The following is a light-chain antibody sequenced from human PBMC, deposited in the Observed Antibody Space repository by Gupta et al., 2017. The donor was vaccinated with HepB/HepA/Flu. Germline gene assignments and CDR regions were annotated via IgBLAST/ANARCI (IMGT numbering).Light chain of an antibody. CDR2: LGS. Sequence: DILITQSPLFLPVPAGPPSSISCRSSQSLLHSNGYNYLDWYLQKPGQSPQLLIYLGSHRASGVPDRFSGSGSGTDFTLKISRVEAEDVGVYYCMQALQTPLTFGGGTKVEIK. J-gene: IGKJ4*01. CDR3: MQALQTPLT. V-gene: IGKV2-28*01. CDR1: QSLLHSNGYNY.